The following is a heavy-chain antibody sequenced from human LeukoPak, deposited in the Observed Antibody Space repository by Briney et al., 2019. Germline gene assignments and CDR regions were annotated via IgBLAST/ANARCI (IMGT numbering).Heavy chain of an antibody. CDR3: ARGDYVWGSYDY. V-gene: IGHV3-13*01. Sequence: GGSLRLSCAASGFTFSSYDMHWVRQATGKGLEWVSAIGTAGDTYYPGSVKGRFTISRENAKNSLYLQMNSLRAGDTAVYYCARGDYVWGSYDYWGQGTLVTVPS. CDR2: IGTAGDT. CDR1: GFTFSSYD. D-gene: IGHD3-16*01. J-gene: IGHJ4*02.